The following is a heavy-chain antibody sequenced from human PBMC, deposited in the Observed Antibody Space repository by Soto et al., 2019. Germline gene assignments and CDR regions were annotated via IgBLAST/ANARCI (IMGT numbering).Heavy chain of an antibody. J-gene: IGHJ5*02. CDR2: INPSGGST. CDR1: GYTFTSYY. V-gene: IGHV1-46*01. Sequence: ASVKVSCKASGYTFTSYYMHWVRQAPGQGLEWMGIINPSGGSTSYAQKFQGRVTMTRDTSTSTVYMELSSLRSEDTAVYYCARGIGFTAMVPRDSFHPCGQGPLVTLSS. CDR3: ARGIGFTAMVPRDSFHP. D-gene: IGHD5-18*01.